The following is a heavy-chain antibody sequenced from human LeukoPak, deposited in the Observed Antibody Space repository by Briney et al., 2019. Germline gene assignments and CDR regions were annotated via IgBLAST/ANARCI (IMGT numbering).Heavy chain of an antibody. Sequence: GSLRLSCAASGFTFSSYVMNWVRQAPGKGLEWVSVISGSGGSTYYADSVKGRFTISRDNSKNTLYLQMNSLRAEDTAVYYCAKGRSGSYLFFDYWGQGTLVTVSS. J-gene: IGHJ4*02. V-gene: IGHV3-23*01. CDR3: AKGRSGSYLFFDY. D-gene: IGHD1-26*01. CDR1: GFTFSSYV. CDR2: ISGSGGST.